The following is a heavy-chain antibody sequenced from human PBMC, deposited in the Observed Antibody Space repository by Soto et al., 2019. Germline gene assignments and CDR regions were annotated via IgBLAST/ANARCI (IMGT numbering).Heavy chain of an antibody. CDR1: GYTFTGYY. V-gene: IGHV1-2*04. D-gene: IGHD3-22*01. CDR3: AAATLLEYYYDSSGYYLYYYYGMDV. Sequence: GASVEVSCKASGYTFTGYYMHWVRQAPGQRLEWMGWINPNSGGTNYAQKFQEWVTITRDMSTSTAYMELSSLRSEDTAVYYCAAATLLEYYYDSSGYYLYYYYGMDVWGQGTTVTVSS. CDR2: INPNSGGT. J-gene: IGHJ6*02.